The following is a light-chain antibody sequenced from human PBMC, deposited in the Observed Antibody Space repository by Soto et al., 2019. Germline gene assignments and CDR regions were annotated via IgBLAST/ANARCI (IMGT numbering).Light chain of an antibody. Sequence: DIVLTQSPGTLSLSPGERATLSCRASQSVSRSYLAWYQQKPGQAPRLLIYVASSRATGIPDRFSGSGSGTDFTLTIRRLEPEDFAVYYCQQYGSSPLTFGGGTKVDIK. V-gene: IGKV3-20*01. CDR1: QSVSRSY. CDR2: VAS. CDR3: QQYGSSPLT. J-gene: IGKJ4*01.